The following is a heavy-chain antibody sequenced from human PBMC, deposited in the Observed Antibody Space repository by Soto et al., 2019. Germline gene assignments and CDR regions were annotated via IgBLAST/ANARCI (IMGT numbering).Heavy chain of an antibody. Sequence: QLQLQESGPGLVKPSETLSLTCTVSGGSISSSGSYWGWIRQPPGKGLEWIGSIYYSGSTYYNPSLKSRVTISVDTSKNQFSLKLSSVTAADTAVYYCASYKGGIGYSGAYWGQGTLVTVSS. V-gene: IGHV4-39*01. J-gene: IGHJ4*02. CDR3: ASYKGGIGYSGAY. CDR1: GGSISSSGSY. CDR2: IYYSGST. D-gene: IGHD3-22*01.